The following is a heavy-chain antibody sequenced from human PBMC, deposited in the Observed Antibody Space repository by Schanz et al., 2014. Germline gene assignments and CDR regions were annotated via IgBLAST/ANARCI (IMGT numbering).Heavy chain of an antibody. J-gene: IGHJ4*02. Sequence: EVQLVESGGGFVQPGGSLGLSCVVSGFTVSSDHMSWVRQAPGKGLEWVSTIYASGATYYADSVKRRFTISRDISKNTLHLQVTSLRAEDTAVYYCARGIDVSDFWSGSPPKGGANDYWGQGTLXTVSS. CDR2: IYASGAT. D-gene: IGHD3-3*01. CDR3: ARGIDVSDFWSGSPPKGGANDY. CDR1: GFTVSSDH. V-gene: IGHV3-66*01.